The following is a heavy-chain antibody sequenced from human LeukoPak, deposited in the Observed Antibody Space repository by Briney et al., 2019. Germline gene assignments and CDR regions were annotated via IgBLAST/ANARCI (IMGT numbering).Heavy chain of an antibody. CDR1: GFTFSDYY. CDR2: ISSSGSII. D-gene: IGHD6-13*01. V-gene: IGHV3-11*01. Sequence: PGGSLRLSCAASGFTFSDYYMSWIRQAPGTGLEWVSYISSSGSIIYYADSVKGRFTISRDNAKNSLYVQMTSLRAEDTAIYYCARGDRSSYYYFDYWGQGTPVTVSS. J-gene: IGHJ4*02. CDR3: ARGDRSSYYYFDY.